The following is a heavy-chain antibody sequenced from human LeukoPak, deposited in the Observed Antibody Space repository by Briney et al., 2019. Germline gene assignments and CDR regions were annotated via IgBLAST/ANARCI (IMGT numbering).Heavy chain of an antibody. V-gene: IGHV5-51*01. CDR1: GYRFTSYW. D-gene: IGHD6-19*01. CDR2: IYPGDSDT. Sequence: GESLKIFCKGSGYRFTSYWIGWVRQMPGKGLEWMGIIYPGDSDTRYSPSFRGQVTISADKSISTAYLQWSSLKASDTAMYYCARHGRSGWYSNYFDYWGQGTLVTVSS. J-gene: IGHJ4*02. CDR3: ARHGRSGWYSNYFDY.